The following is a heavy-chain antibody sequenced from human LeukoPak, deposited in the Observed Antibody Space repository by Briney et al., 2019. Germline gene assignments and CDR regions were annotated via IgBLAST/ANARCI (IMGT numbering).Heavy chain of an antibody. J-gene: IGHJ4*02. D-gene: IGHD3-16*01. CDR2: IYYCGCT. CDR3: AIDGGYFDY. CDR1: GGSISNYY. V-gene: IGHV4-59*06. Sequence: SETLSLTCTVSGGSISNYYWSWIRQHPGKGLEWVGYIYYCGCTYYNPSLKSRVTISVDTSKNQFSLKLSSVTAADTAVYYCAIDGGYFDYWGQGTLVTVSS.